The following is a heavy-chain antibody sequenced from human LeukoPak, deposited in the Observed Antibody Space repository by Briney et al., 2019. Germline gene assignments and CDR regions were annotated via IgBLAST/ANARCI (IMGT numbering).Heavy chain of an antibody. J-gene: IGHJ4*02. CDR3: ARVGWELPQYYFDY. CDR2: IYTSGST. D-gene: IGHD1-26*01. V-gene: IGHV4-61*02. Sequence: PSETLSLTCTVSGGSISSGSYYWSWIRQPAGKGLEWIGRIYTSGSTNYSPSLKSRVTISVDTSKNQFSLKLSSVTAADTAVYYSARVGWELPQYYFDYWGQGTLVTVSS. CDR1: GGSISSGSYY.